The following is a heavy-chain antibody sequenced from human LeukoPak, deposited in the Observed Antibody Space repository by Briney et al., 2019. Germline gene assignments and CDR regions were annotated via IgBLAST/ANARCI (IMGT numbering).Heavy chain of an antibody. D-gene: IGHD2-2*01. CDR1: GYTFTGYY. CDR2: INPNSGGT. V-gene: IGHV1-2*04. CDR3: AREYCSSTSCYYYFDY. J-gene: IGHJ4*02. Sequence: ASVKVSCKASGYTFTGYYMHWVRQAPGQGLEWMGWINPNSGGTNYAQKFQGWVTMTRDTSISTAYMELSSLRSEDTAVYYCAREYCSSTSCYYYFDYWGQGTLVTVSS.